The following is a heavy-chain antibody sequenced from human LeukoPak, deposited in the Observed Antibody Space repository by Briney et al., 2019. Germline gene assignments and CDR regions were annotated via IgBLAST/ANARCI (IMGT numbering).Heavy chain of an antibody. V-gene: IGHV3-7*04. Sequence: GGSLRLSCAASGFTFSHHCWTWVRQAPGKGPEWVANIYVDGSETNCLDSVKGRFTISRDNAKNSLYLQMNSLRAEDTAVYYCARGHYGMDVWGQGATVTVSS. J-gene: IGHJ6*02. CDR1: GFTFSHHC. CDR2: IYVDGSET. CDR3: ARGHYGMDV.